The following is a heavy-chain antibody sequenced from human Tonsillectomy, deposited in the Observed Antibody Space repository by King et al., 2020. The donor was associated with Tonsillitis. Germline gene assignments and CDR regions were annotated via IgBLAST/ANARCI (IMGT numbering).Heavy chain of an antibody. J-gene: IGHJ4*02. V-gene: IGHV1-18*01. Sequence: QLVQSGAEVKKPGASVKVSCKASGYTFTSYGISWVRQAPGQGLEGMGWISGYNGNTNYAQKLQGRVTMTTDTSTRTAYMELRSLRSDDTAVYYCARDLGEEEMTTFDYWGQGSLVTVSS. CDR3: ARDLGEEEMTTFDY. CDR1: GYTFTSYG. CDR2: ISGYNGNT. D-gene: IGHD5-24*01.